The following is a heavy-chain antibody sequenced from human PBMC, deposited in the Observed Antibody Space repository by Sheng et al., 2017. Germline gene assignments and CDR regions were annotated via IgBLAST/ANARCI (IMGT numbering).Heavy chain of an antibody. CDR1: GGSFSGYY. V-gene: IGHV4-34*01. D-gene: IGHD2-2*01. Sequence: QVQLQQWGAGLLKPSETLSLTCAVYGGSFSGYYWSWIRQPPGKGLEWIGEINHSGSTNYNPSLKSRVTISVDTSKNQFSLKLSSVTAADTAVYYCARGVWRGYCSSTSCSYYFDYWGQGTLVTVSS. CDR2: INHSGST. CDR3: ARGVWRGYCSSTSCSYYFDY. J-gene: IGHJ4*02.